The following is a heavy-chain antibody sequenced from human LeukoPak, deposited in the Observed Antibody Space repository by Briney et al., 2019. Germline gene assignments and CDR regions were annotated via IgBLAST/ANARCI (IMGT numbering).Heavy chain of an antibody. CDR3: ARWYCGGGSCYSYYYGMDV. CDR1: GYTFTSYG. CDR2: ISAYNGNT. V-gene: IGHV1-18*01. D-gene: IGHD2-15*01. J-gene: IGHJ6*02. Sequence: GASVQVSCKASGYTFTSYGISRVRQAPGQGLEWMGWISAYNGNTKYVQKLQGRVTMTTDSSTSTAYMELRSLTSDDTAVYYCARWYCGGGSCYSYYYGMDVWGQGTTVTVSS.